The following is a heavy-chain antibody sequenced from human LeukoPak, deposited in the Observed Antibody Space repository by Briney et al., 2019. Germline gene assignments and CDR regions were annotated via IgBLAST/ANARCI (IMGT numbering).Heavy chain of an antibody. CDR1: GYTFTGYY. Sequence: ASVKVSCKASGYTFTGYYMHWVRQAPGQGLEWMGWINPNSGGTSYAQKFQGRVTMTRDTSISTAYMELSRLRSDDTAVYYCAREGTDYGDYVADYWGQGTLVTVSS. D-gene: IGHD4-17*01. J-gene: IGHJ4*02. CDR3: AREGTDYGDYVADY. CDR2: INPNSGGT. V-gene: IGHV1-2*02.